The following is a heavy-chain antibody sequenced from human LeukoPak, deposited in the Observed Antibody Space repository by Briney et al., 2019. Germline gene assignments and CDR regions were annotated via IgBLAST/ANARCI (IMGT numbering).Heavy chain of an antibody. Sequence: GGSLRLSCAASGFTFSSYWISWVRQAPGKGLEWVANIKQDGREKYYVDSVEGRYTISRDNAKSSLYLQMNSLRAEDTAIYCCARDEGSSWSFDAFDIWGQGTMVTVSS. J-gene: IGHJ3*02. CDR3: ARDEGSSWSFDAFDI. CDR2: IKQDGREK. CDR1: GFTFSSYW. D-gene: IGHD6-13*01. V-gene: IGHV3-7*01.